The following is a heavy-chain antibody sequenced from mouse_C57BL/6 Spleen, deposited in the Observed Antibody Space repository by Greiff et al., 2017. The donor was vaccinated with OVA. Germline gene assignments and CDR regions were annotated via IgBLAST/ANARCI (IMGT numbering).Heavy chain of an antibody. J-gene: IGHJ2*01. V-gene: IGHV1-55*01. CDR3: ARFITTVGDYFDY. CDR1: GYTFTSYW. D-gene: IGHD1-1*01. CDR2: IYPGSGST. Sequence: QVQLQQPGAELVKPGASVKMSCKASGYTFTSYWITWVKQRPGQGLEWIGDIYPGSGSTNYNEKFKSKAKLTVDTSSSTAYMQLSSLTSEDSAVYYCARFITTVGDYFDYWGQGTTLTVSS.